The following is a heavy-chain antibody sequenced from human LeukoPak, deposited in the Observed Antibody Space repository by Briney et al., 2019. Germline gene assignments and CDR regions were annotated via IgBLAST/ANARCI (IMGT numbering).Heavy chain of an antibody. Sequence: GSLRLSCAASGFTFSNYNMNWVRQAPGKGLEWIGEINYSGSTKYSPSLKSRVTMSVDTSKNQFALKLTSVTAADTGVYFCARHFRGIDVWGQGTTVSVSS. D-gene: IGHD3-3*02. V-gene: IGHV4-34*01. CDR3: ARHFRGIDV. CDR1: GFTFSNYN. J-gene: IGHJ6*02. CDR2: INYSGST.